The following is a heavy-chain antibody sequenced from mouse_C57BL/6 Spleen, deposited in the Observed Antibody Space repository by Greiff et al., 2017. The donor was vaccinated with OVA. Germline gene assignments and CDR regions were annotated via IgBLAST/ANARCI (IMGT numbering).Heavy chain of an antibody. CDR1: GYTFTSYW. V-gene: IGHV1-52*01. J-gene: IGHJ3*01. D-gene: IGHD1-1*01. Sequence: QVQLQQPGAELVRPGSSVKLSCKASGYTFTSYWMHWVKQRPIQGLEWIGNIDPSDSDTHYNQKFKDKATLTVDKSSSTAYMQLSSLTSEDSAVYYCARPYYCSSSSFAYWGQGTLVTVSA. CDR3: ARPYYCSSSSFAY. CDR2: IDPSDSDT.